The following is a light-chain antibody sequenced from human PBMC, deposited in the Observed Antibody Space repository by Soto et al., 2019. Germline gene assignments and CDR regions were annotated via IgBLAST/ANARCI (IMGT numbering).Light chain of an antibody. J-gene: IGLJ2*01. CDR1: SSDVGSYKL. CDR2: EGS. Sequence: QSALTQPASVSGSPGQSITISCTGTSSDVGSYKLVSWYQHHPGKAPKLMIYEGSKRPSGVSNRFSGSKSGNMASLTISGLQAEDEADYYCCSYASSSGVVFGGGTKLTVL. V-gene: IGLV2-23*01. CDR3: CSYASSSGVV.